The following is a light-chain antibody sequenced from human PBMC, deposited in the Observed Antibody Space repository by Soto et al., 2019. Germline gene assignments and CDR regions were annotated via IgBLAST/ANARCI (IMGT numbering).Light chain of an antibody. Sequence: DLQMTQSPSSLSASVGDRVTITCRASQSISSYLNWYQQKPGKAPKLLIYGASSLQSGVPSRFSGSGSGTDFTLTISSLQPEDFATYYCQQSYSGRTFGQGTKVEI. CDR2: GAS. V-gene: IGKV1-39*01. J-gene: IGKJ1*01. CDR3: QQSYSGRT. CDR1: QSISSY.